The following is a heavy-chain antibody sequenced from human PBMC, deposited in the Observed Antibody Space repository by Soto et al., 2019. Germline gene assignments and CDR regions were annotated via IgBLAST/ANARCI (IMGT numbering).Heavy chain of an antibody. V-gene: IGHV4-4*02. CDR2: IYHSGST. CDR1: GGSISSSNW. D-gene: IGHD3-22*01. J-gene: IGHJ6*02. CDR3: ARGTYYYDSSGYGVILLYYYGMDV. Sequence: QVQLQESGPGLVKPSGTLSLTCAVSGGSISSSNWWSWVRQPPGKGLEWIGEIYHSGSTNYNPSLKSRVTISLDKSKNQFSLKLSSVTAADTAVYYCARGTYYYDSSGYGVILLYYYGMDVWGQGTTVTVSS.